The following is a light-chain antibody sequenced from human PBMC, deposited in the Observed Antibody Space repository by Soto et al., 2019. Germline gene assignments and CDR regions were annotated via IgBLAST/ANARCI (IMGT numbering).Light chain of an antibody. CDR2: EIS. CDR3: TSYGGHRVI. J-gene: IGLJ2*01. CDR1: SSDVGGYDY. V-gene: IGLV2-8*01. Sequence: QSALTQPPSASGAPGQSVTISCTGTSSDVGGYDYVSWFQQHPDKAPKLMIYEISKRPSGVPDRFSGSNSDNTASLTVSGLDAEDEAYYCHTSYGGHRVIFGGGTKLTVL.